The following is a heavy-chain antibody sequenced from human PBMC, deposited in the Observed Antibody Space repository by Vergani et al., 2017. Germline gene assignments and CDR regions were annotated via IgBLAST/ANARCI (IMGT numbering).Heavy chain of an antibody. V-gene: IGHV4-59*01. CDR2: IYYSGST. J-gene: IGHJ4*02. D-gene: IGHD3-9*01. Sequence: QLQLQESGPGLVKPSETLSLTCTVSGGSISSYYWSWIRQPPGKGLEWIGYIYYSGSTNYNPSLKSRVTISVDTSKNQFSLKLSSVTAADTAMYYCARHYYDILTGYLYYFDYWGQGTLVTVSS. CDR3: ARHYYDILTGYLYYFDY. CDR1: GGSISSYY.